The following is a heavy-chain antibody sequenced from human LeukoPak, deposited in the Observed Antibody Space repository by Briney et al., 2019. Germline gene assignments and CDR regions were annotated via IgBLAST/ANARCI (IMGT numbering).Heavy chain of an antibody. Sequence: SETLSLTCAVSGGSISSSNWWSWVRQPPGKGLEWIGEIYHSGSTNYNPSLKSRVTISVDTSKNQFSLKLSSVTAADTAVYYCARGSARGFYYFDYWGQGTLVTVSS. D-gene: IGHD3-3*01. V-gene: IGHV4-4*02. CDR2: IYHSGST. CDR1: GGSISSSNW. J-gene: IGHJ4*02. CDR3: ARGSARGFYYFDY.